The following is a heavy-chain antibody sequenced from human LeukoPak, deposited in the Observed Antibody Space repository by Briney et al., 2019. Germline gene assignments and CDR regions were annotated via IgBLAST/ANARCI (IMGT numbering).Heavy chain of an antibody. V-gene: IGHV3-48*01. Sequence: GGSLRLSCAASGFTFSSYEMNWVRQAPGKGLEGDSYISSRSNTIYYADSVEVRFTISRDNAKNSLYLQMNSLRAEDTAVYYCARGIEIYGDYGFDYWGQGTLVTVSS. CDR1: GFTFSSYE. CDR3: ARGIEIYGDYGFDY. D-gene: IGHD4-17*01. CDR2: ISSRSNTI. J-gene: IGHJ4*02.